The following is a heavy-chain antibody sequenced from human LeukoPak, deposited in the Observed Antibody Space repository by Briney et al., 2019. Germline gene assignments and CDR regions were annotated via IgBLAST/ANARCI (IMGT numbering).Heavy chain of an antibody. V-gene: IGHV1-24*01. CDR3: ATAPGSRGYFDY. D-gene: IGHD1-26*01. Sequence: ASVKVSCKVSGYTLTELSMHWVRQAPGKGLEWMGGFDPEDGETIYAQKFQGRVTMTEDTSTDTAYMELSSLRSEDTAVYYCATAPGSRGYFDYWGQGTLVTVSS. CDR2: FDPEDGET. CDR1: GYTLTELS. J-gene: IGHJ4*02.